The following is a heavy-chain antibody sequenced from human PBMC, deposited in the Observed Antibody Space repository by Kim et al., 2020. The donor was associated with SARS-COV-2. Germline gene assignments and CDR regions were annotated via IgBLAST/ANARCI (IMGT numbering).Heavy chain of an antibody. CDR3: ARGGAGDAFDI. Sequence: RHAQKFQGRVTMTRDTSTSTVYMELSSLRSEDTAVYYCARGGAGDAFDIWGQGTMVTVSS. J-gene: IGHJ3*02. D-gene: IGHD6-19*01. V-gene: IGHV1-46*03.